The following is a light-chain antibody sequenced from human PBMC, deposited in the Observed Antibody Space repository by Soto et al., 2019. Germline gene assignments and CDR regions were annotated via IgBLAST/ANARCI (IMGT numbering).Light chain of an antibody. CDR3: CSYAGSNTYV. CDR1: SSDVGSYNL. V-gene: IGLV2-23*01. CDR2: EGS. Sequence: QAVVTQPASVSGSPGQSITISCTGTSSDVGSYNLVSWYQQHPGKAPQFMIYEGSKRPSGVSNRFSGSKSGNTASLTISGLQAEDEADYYCCSYAGSNTYVFGTGTKLTVL. J-gene: IGLJ1*01.